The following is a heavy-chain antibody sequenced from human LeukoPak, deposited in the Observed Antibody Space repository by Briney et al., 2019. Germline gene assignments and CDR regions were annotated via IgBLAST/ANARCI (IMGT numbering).Heavy chain of an antibody. CDR3: AKNAYCTNGGCSMYYFDY. D-gene: IGHD2-8*01. CDR2: ISGSGGST. CDR1: GFTFSSYA. Sequence: GGSLRLSCAASGFTFSSYAMSWVRQAPGKGLERVSAISGSGGSTYYADSVKGRFTISRDNSKNTLYLQMNSLRAEDTAVYYCAKNAYCTNGGCSMYYFDYWGQGTLVTVSS. J-gene: IGHJ4*02. V-gene: IGHV3-23*01.